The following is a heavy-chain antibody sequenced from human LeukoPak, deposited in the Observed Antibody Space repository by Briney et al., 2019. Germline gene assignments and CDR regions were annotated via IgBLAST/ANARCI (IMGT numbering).Heavy chain of an antibody. V-gene: IGHV3-9*01. CDR1: GFTFDDYG. CDR2: INWNSGRI. J-gene: IGHJ6*03. D-gene: IGHD3-22*01. Sequence: GGSLRLSCAASGFTFDDYGMHWVRQAPGKGLEWVSGINWNSGRIGYADSVKGRFTISRDNAKNSLYLQMNSLRAEDTAVYYCARDEDSSGYYLGYYYYYMDVWGKGTTVTISS. CDR3: ARDEDSSGYYLGYYYYYMDV.